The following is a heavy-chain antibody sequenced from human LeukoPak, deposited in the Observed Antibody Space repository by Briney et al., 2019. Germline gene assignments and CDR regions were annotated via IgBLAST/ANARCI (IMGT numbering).Heavy chain of an antibody. J-gene: IGHJ4*02. Sequence: PGGSLRLSCAASGFTFSSYGMHWVRQAPGKGLEWVAVISYDGSNKYYADSVKGRFTISRDNSKNTLYLQMNSLRAEDTAVYYCAKGHDTAMVLGYWGQGTLVTVSS. CDR3: AKGHDTAMVLGY. CDR1: GFTFSSYG. D-gene: IGHD5-18*01. V-gene: IGHV3-30*18. CDR2: ISYDGSNK.